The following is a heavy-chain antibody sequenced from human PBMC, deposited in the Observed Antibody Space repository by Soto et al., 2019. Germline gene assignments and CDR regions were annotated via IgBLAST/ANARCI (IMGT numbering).Heavy chain of an antibody. CDR3: ARYRVGATPTFDN. CDR2: IYYSGST. V-gene: IGHV4-59*08. D-gene: IGHD1-26*01. J-gene: IGHJ4*02. CDR1: DWYLSSYY. Sequence: ISLTCTVSDWYLSSYYWRLIRPPPGKGLEWIGYIYYSGSTNYNPSLKSRVTISVDTSKNQFSLKLSSVTAADTAVYYCARYRVGATPTFDNWGQGILVTVSA.